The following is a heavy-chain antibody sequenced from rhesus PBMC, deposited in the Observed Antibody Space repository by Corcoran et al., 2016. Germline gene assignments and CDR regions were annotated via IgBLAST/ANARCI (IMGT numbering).Heavy chain of an antibody. D-gene: IGHD3-3*01. CDR2: INGNSGST. CDR3: ARDRYNLSNV. Sequence: QVQLQESGPGLVKPSETLSLTCAVSGASISSYWWSWIRQPPGKGLEWIGEINGNSGSTTYTPSLKHRVSISKDASKNQFSLKLNSVTAADTAVYYCARDRYNLSNVWGPGVLVTVSS. J-gene: IGHJ5-1*01. CDR1: GASISSYW. V-gene: IGHV4-80*01.